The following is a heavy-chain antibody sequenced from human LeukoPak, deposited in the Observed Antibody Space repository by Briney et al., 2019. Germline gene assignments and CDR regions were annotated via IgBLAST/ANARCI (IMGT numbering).Heavy chain of an antibody. V-gene: IGHV3-30*02. Sequence: GGSLRLSCAGSGFSISRYGMHWVRQPPGKGLEWVAFTRYDRSNKYFADSVKGRFTISRDNSKNTLYLQMQSLRLEDSAIYYCAKDLFGDYVWGTYRAIDTWGQGTLVTVSS. CDR3: AKDLFGDYVWGTYRAIDT. CDR2: TRYDRSNK. CDR1: GFSISRYG. D-gene: IGHD3-16*02. J-gene: IGHJ4*02.